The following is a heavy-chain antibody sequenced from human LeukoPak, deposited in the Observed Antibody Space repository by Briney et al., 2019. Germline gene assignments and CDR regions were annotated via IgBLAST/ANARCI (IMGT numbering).Heavy chain of an antibody. D-gene: IGHD2-21*02. CDR1: GSTLTELS. V-gene: IGHV1-24*01. Sequence: ASVKVSCKVSGSTLTELSMHWVRQAPGKGLEWMGGFDPEDGETIYAQKFQGRVTMTEDTSTDTAYMELSSLRSEDTAVYYCATLSIMTSPFSFDYWGQGTLVTVSS. CDR2: FDPEDGET. CDR3: ATLSIMTSPFSFDY. J-gene: IGHJ4*02.